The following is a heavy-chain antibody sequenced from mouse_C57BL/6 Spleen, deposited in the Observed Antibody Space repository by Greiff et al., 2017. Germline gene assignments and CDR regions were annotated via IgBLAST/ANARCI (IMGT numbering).Heavy chain of an antibody. V-gene: IGHV1-54*01. CDR2: INPGSGGT. J-gene: IGHJ3*01. CDR3: AIYYYGSWFAY. D-gene: IGHD1-1*01. Sequence: VQLQQSGAELVRPGTSVKVSCKASGYAFTNYLIEWVKQRPGQGLEWIGVINPGSGGTNYNEKFKGKATLTADKSSSTAYMQLSSLTSEDSAVYFCAIYYYGSWFAYWGQGTLVTVSA. CDR1: GYAFTNYL.